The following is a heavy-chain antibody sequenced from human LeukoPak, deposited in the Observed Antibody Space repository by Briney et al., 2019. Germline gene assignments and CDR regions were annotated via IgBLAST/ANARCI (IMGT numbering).Heavy chain of an antibody. J-gene: IGHJ4*02. CDR3: ASSIAAASIDY. V-gene: IGHV4-59*08. CDR2: IYYSGST. CDR1: GGSISSDY. D-gene: IGHD6-13*01. Sequence: SETLSLTCTVSGGSISSDYWTWIRQPPGKGLEWIGYIYYSGSTNYNPSLKSRVTISVDTSKNQFSLKLSSVTAADTAVYYCASSIAAASIDYWGQGTLVTVSS.